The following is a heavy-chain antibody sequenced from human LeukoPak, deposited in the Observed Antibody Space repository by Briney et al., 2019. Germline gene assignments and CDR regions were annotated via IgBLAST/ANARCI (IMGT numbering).Heavy chain of an antibody. CDR3: ARQGTGASDY. CDR2: IYYSGST. D-gene: IGHD3-10*01. J-gene: IGHJ4*02. Sequence: SETLSLTCNVSGGSVTFSSYYWGWIRQPPGKGLEWIGSIYYSGSTYYNPSLKSRVTISVDTSKNQFSLKLSSVTAADTAVYYCARQGTGASDYWGQGTLVTVSS. V-gene: IGHV4-39*01. CDR1: GGSVTFSSYY.